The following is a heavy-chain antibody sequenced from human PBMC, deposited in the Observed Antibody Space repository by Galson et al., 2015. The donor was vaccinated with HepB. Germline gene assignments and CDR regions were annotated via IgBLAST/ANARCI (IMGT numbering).Heavy chain of an antibody. D-gene: IGHD2-15*01. J-gene: IGHJ5*02. CDR1: GSSSTNPNFY. V-gene: IGHV4-61*02. CDR3: ARALAAPLGWFDP. CDR2: FYPSEST. Sequence: LTCTVPGSSSTNPNFYLSWLRQPAWKELAWIGRFYPSESTNYKLSLKSRVTMSVDTSNNQFSLKLYSVTAADTAVYYCARALAAPLGWFDPWGQGTLITVSS.